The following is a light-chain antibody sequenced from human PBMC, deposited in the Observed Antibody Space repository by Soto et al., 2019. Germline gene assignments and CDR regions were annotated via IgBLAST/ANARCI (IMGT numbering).Light chain of an antibody. CDR2: KAS. Sequence: EIQMSHSPSSVYEYVADTVIINCRASQGISSWLAWYQQKPGKAPKLLIYKASTLKSGVPSRFSGSGSGTEFTLTISSLQPDDFATYYCQHYNSYSEAFGQGPKVDI. CDR1: QGISSW. CDR3: QHYNSYSEA. V-gene: IGKV1-5*03. J-gene: IGKJ1*01.